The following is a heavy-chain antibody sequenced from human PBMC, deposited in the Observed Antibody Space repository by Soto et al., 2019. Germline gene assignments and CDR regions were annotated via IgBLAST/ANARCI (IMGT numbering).Heavy chain of an antibody. D-gene: IGHD3-10*01. CDR3: ARHSEESYYYGSGRPSPFDY. Sequence: ESLSPTCPVSGASISSSSYYWGWIRQPPGKGLEWIGSIYYSGSTYYNPSPKSRVTISVDTSKNQFSLKLSSVTAADTAAYYCARHSEESYYYGSGRPSPFDYWGQGTLVTVYS. J-gene: IGHJ4*02. V-gene: IGHV4-39*01. CDR1: GASISSSSYY. CDR2: IYYSGST.